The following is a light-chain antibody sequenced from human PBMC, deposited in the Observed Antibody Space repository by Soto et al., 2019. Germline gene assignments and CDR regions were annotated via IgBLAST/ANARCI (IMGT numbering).Light chain of an antibody. Sequence: EIVMTQSPATLSVSPGERVTLSCRASQTISDNLAWFQQKSGQAPRLLIHGAFKRATGVPDRFSGSGSGTEFTLTISSLQSEESAVYYCQQYHNWPPQYTFGQGTKLQIK. CDR3: QQYHNWPPQYT. CDR2: GAF. J-gene: IGKJ2*01. CDR1: QTISDN. V-gene: IGKV3-15*01.